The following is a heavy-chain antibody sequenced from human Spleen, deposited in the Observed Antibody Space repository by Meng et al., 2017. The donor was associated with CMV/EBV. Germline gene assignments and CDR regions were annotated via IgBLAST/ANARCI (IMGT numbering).Heavy chain of an antibody. CDR1: GFTFDYYG. CDR3: ARALLEEDYYYGMDI. V-gene: IGHV3-20*03. Sequence: ETLSLTYAASGFTFDYYGMSWVRQAPGKGLEWVSAIDWNGGSTGYADSVKGRFTISRDNAKNSLYLQMNSLRAEDTAVYYCARALLEEDYYYGMDIWGQGTTVTVSS. J-gene: IGHJ6*02. D-gene: IGHD1-1*01. CDR2: IDWNGGST.